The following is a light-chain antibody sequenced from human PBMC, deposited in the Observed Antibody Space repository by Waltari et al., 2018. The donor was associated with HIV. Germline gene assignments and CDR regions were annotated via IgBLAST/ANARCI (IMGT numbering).Light chain of an antibody. V-gene: IGLV2-23*02. J-gene: IGLJ2*01. Sequence: QSALTQPASVSGSPGQSITISCTGTSRDIGAYNYVSWSQQHPGKAPNLIIYDVGTRPSGVSVRFSGSKSGNTASLTISGLQSEDEADYHCCAYAGPTGLSEVFGGGTKLTVL. CDR3: CAYAGPTGLSEV. CDR2: DVG. CDR1: SRDIGAYNY.